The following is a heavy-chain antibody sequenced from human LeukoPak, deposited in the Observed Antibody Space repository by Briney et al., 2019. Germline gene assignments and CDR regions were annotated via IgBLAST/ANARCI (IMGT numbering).Heavy chain of an antibody. D-gene: IGHD4-17*01. Sequence: PGGSLRLSCAASGFTFSSYTMDWVRQAPGKGLEWVSYISRSSSTIHDADSVKGRFTISRDNAKNSLYLQMNSLRDEDTAVYYCARDSDGDYVFEYWGQGTLVTVSS. J-gene: IGHJ4*02. CDR2: ISRSSSTI. V-gene: IGHV3-48*02. CDR1: GFTFSSYT. CDR3: ARDSDGDYVFEY.